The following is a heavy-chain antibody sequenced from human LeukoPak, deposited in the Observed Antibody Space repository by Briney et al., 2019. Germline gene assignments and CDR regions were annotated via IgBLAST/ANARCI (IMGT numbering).Heavy chain of an antibody. V-gene: IGHV4-34*01. D-gene: IGHD6-13*01. Sequence: SDTLSLTCAVYGGSFRGYYWSWIRQPPAKGLEWIGEINHSGSTNYNPSLKSRVTISVDTSKNQFSLKLSSVTAADTAVYYCASGHSRSSSWYLPYSCWFDPWGQGTLVTVSS. J-gene: IGHJ5*02. CDR3: ASGHSRSSSWYLPYSCWFDP. CDR2: INHSGST. CDR1: GGSFRGYY.